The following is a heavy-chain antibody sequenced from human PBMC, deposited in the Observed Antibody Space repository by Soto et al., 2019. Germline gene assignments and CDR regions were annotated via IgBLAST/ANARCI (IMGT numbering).Heavy chain of an antibody. CDR1: GFTVSSNY. J-gene: IGHJ2*01. CDR2: IYSGGST. CDR3: ASVPVAGTTRYFDL. V-gene: IGHV3-66*01. D-gene: IGHD1-1*01. Sequence: EVQLVESGGGLVQPGGSLRLSFAASGFTVSSNYMSWVRQAPGKGLECVSVIYSGGSTYYADSVKGRFTISRDNSKNTLYLQMNSLRGDDTAVYYCASVPVAGTTRYFDLWGRGTLVTVSS.